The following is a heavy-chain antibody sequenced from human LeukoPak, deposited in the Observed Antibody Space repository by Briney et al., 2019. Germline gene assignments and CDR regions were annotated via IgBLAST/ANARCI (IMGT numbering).Heavy chain of an antibody. CDR1: GGSISSSSYY. Sequence: SETLSLTCTVSGGSISSSSYYWGWIRQPPGKGLEWIGSIYYSGSTYYNPSLKSRVTISVDTSKNQFSLKLSSVTAADTAVYYCARDWGSWGEYFQHWGQGTLVTVSS. CDR3: ARDWGSWGEYFQH. CDR2: IYYSGST. J-gene: IGHJ1*01. V-gene: IGHV4-39*07. D-gene: IGHD3-16*01.